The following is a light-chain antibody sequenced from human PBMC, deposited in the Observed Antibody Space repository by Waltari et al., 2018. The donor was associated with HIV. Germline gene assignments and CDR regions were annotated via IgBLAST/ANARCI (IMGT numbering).Light chain of an antibody. V-gene: IGKV3-15*01. Sequence: DIQMTQSPATLSVYPGERATPSCRASQTLPQPLAWYHQKVSQAPRLLIYDIFTRAPCIPARFSGSGSGTEFTLTISILQSEDFGVYYCQQYTYWPLTFGGGTKVEI. CDR1: QTLPQP. J-gene: IGKJ4*01. CDR2: DIF. CDR3: QQYTYWPLT.